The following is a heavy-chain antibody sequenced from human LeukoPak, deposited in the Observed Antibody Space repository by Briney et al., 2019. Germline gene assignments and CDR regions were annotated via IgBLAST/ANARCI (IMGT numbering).Heavy chain of an antibody. D-gene: IGHD3-22*01. J-gene: IGHJ4*02. V-gene: IGHV4-59*01. CDR2: IYYSGST. CDR3: ARPQDYYDSSGYSQHFDY. Sequence: SETLPLTCTVSGGFISSYYWIWIRQPPGKVLESIGDIYYSGSTNYNPSLKSRVTISVDTSKNHFSLTLSSVTAAHPTVYSRARPQDYYDSSGYSQHFDYWRQGPLVTVS. CDR1: GGFISSYY.